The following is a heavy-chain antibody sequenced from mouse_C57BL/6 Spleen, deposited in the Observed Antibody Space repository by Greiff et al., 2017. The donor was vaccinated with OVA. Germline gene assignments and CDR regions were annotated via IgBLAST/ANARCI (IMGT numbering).Heavy chain of an antibody. D-gene: IGHD2-4*01. Sequence: EVQLQQSGPELVKPGASVKISCKASGYTFTDYYMNWVKQSHGKSLEWIGDINPNNGGTSYNQKFKGKATLTVDKSSSTAYMELRSLTSEDSAVYYCARRDDYDGRYFDYWGQGTTLTVSS. CDR3: ARRDDYDGRYFDY. V-gene: IGHV1-26*01. CDR2: INPNNGGT. J-gene: IGHJ2*01. CDR1: GYTFTDYY.